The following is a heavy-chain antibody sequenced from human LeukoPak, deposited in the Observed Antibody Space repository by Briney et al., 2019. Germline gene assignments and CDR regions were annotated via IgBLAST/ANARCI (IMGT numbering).Heavy chain of an antibody. D-gene: IGHD3-9*01. CDR2: IYTSGST. CDR1: GGSISSYY. V-gene: IGHV4-4*07. J-gene: IGHJ5*02. CDR3: ARDVIRGYDIRPRGFDP. Sequence: SETLSLTCTVSGGSISSYYWSWIRQPAGKGLEWIGRIYTSGSTNYNPSLKSRVTMSVDTSKNQFSLKLSSVTAADTAVYYCARDVIRGYDIRPRGFDPWGQGTLVTVSS.